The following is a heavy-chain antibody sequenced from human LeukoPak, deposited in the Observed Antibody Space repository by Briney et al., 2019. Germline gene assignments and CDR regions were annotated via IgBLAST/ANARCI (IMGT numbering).Heavy chain of an antibody. CDR3: ARDRRHGDYDEY. CDR2: IIPIFGTA. V-gene: IGHV1-69*13. J-gene: IGHJ4*02. D-gene: IGHD4-17*01. Sequence: ASVKVSCKASGGTFSSYAISWVRQAPGQGLEWMGGIIPIFGTANYAQKFQGRVTTTADESTSTSYMELSSLRSEDTAVYYCARDRRHGDYDEYWGQGTLVTVSS. CDR1: GGTFSSYA.